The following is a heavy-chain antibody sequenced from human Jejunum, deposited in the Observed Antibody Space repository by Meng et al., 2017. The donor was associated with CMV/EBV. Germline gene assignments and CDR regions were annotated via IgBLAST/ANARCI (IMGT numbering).Heavy chain of an antibody. CDR3: ARLVVVTSISGPRWFDP. J-gene: IGHJ5*02. CDR2: ISGYNGDT. V-gene: IGHV1-18*04. CDR1: GYNFTSHY. D-gene: IGHD2-21*02. Sequence: QVNMVQSGAEVKKPGASWKVCCKDFGYNFTSHYFSWLRQAPGQGLEWMGWISGYNGDTNYAQKFQGRVTMTTETSTSTTYMELRSLKSDDTAVYFCARLVVVTSISGPRWFDPWGQGTLVTVSS.